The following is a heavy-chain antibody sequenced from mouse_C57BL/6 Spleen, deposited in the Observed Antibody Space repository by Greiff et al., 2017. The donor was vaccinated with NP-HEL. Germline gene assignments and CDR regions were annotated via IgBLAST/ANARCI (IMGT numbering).Heavy chain of an antibody. CDR2: IYPGDGDT. CDR1: GYAFSSSW. V-gene: IGHV1-82*01. Sequence: VQLQQSGPELVKPGASVKISCKASGYAFSSSWMNWVKQRPGKGLEWIGRIYPGDGDTNYNGKFKGKATLTADKSSSTAYMQLSSLTSEDSAVYFCARMEVNYYGSSWFAYWGQGTLVTVSA. J-gene: IGHJ3*01. CDR3: ARMEVNYYGSSWFAY. D-gene: IGHD1-1*01.